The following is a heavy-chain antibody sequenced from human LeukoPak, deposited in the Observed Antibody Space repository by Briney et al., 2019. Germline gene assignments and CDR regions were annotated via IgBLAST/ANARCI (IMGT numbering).Heavy chain of an antibody. CDR1: GFTFTSYW. CDR2: INTDGSSI. D-gene: IGHD3-22*01. CDR3: AKGSGSERITMIVVVNGDAFDI. Sequence: GGSLSLSCAASGFTFTSYWMHWVRQAPGKGLVWVSRINTDGSSINYADSVKGRFTISRDNAKNTLYLQMNSLRAEDTAVYYCAKGSGSERITMIVVVNGDAFDIWGQGTMVTVSS. J-gene: IGHJ3*02. V-gene: IGHV3-74*01.